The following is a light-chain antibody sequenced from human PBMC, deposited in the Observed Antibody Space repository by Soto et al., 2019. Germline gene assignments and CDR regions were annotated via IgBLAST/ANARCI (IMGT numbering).Light chain of an antibody. CDR1: SGHSNYV. V-gene: IGLV4-69*01. CDR3: HTWDTGIRV. Sequence: QPVLTQSPSASASLGASVKLTCTLSSGHSNYVIAWHQQQPETGPRYLMKLNSDGSHSKGDGIPDRFSGSSSGAARYLTVSSLQYEDDAYYYCHTWDTGIRVFGGGTKLTVL. CDR2: LNSDGSH. J-gene: IGLJ2*01.